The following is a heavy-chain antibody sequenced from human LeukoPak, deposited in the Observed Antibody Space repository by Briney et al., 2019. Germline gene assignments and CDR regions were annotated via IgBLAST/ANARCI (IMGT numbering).Heavy chain of an antibody. CDR2: IYYSGST. CDR3: ARSLVVITVGAFDI. D-gene: IGHD3-22*01. V-gene: IGHV4-39*01. CDR1: GGSISSSSYY. Sequence: PSETLSLTCTVSGGSISSSSYYWGWIRQPPGKGLEWIGSIYYSGSTYYNPSLKSRVTISVDTSKNQFSLKLSSVTAADTAVYYCARSLVVITVGAFDIWGQGTMVTVSS. J-gene: IGHJ3*02.